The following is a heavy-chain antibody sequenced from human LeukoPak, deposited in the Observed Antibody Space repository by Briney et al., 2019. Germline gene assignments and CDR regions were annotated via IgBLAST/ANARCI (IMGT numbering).Heavy chain of an antibody. J-gene: IGHJ6*03. V-gene: IGHV4-34*01. CDR3: AKKDYYYMDV. CDR2: MNHSGSA. CDR1: GGSFSGYY. Sequence: SETLSLTCAVYGGSFSGYYWTWIRQPPGKGLEWIGEMNHSGSANYNPSLKSRVTISVDTSKNQFSLKLNSVTAADTAVYYCAKKDYYYMDVWGKGTTVTVSS.